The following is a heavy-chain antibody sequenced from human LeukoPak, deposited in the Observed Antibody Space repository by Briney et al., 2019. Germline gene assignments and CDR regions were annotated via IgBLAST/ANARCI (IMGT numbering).Heavy chain of an antibody. CDR2: MNPNSGNT. CDR1: GYTFTSYG. J-gene: IGHJ5*02. D-gene: IGHD2-2*01. Sequence: ASVKVSCKASGYTFTSYGISWVRQAPGQGLEWMGWMNPNSGNTGYAQKFQGRVTMTRNTSISTAYMELSSLRSEDTAVYYCARDTPAGRSAALIRPSNWFDPWGQGTLVTVSS. V-gene: IGHV1-8*02. CDR3: ARDTPAGRSAALIRPSNWFDP.